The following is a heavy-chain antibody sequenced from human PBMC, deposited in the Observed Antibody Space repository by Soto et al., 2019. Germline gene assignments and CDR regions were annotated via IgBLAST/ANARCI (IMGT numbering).Heavy chain of an antibody. J-gene: IGHJ4*02. D-gene: IGHD2-15*01. CDR1: GYTFTSYG. CDR2: ISAYNGNT. V-gene: IGHV1-18*04. CDR3: ARGTGSLGYCSGDSCYSFDH. Sequence: ASVKVSCKASGYTFTSYGISWVRQAPGQGLEWMGWISAYNGNTNYAQKVQGRVTMTTDTSTSTAHMELRSLRSDDTAVYYCARGTGSLGYCSGDSCYSFDHWGQGTPVTVSS.